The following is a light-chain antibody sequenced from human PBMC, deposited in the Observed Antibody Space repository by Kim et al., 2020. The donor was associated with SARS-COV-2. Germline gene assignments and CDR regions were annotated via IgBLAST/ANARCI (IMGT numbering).Light chain of an antibody. CDR2: DAS. Sequence: SPRSASVGDRVTITRRATQYVTRVLAWYQQKPGSAPKLLIYDASTLDRGVPSRFRGSGSGTEFARTINSLQPDDFASYYCQHRQTFGQGTKVDIK. J-gene: IGKJ1*01. V-gene: IGKV1-5*01. CDR3: QHRQT. CDR1: QYVTRV.